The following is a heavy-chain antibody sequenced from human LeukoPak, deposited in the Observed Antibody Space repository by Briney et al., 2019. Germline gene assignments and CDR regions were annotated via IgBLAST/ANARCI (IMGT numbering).Heavy chain of an antibody. CDR1: GFTFSSYS. J-gene: IGHJ4*02. D-gene: IGHD2-15*01. V-gene: IGHV3-48*01. Sequence: GGSLRLSCAASGFTFSSYSMNWVRQAPGKGLEWVSYISSSSSTIYYADSAKGRFTISRDNAKNSLYLQMNSLRAEDTAVYYCARDGGSLAPDFDYWGQGTLVTVSS. CDR3: ARDGGSLAPDFDY. CDR2: ISSSSSTI.